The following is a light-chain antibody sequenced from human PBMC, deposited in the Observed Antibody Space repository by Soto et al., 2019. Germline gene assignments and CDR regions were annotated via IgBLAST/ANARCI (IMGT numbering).Light chain of an antibody. CDR3: FSYSDTYTYL. J-gene: IGLJ1*01. V-gene: IGLV2-8*01. CDR1: SSDIGGYHH. CDR2: DVS. Sequence: QSALTQPPSESGSPGQSVTIYCMGTSSDIGGYHHVSWYQQYPGKAPRVMIYDVSERPSGVPDRFSGSKSGNTASLTVSGLQAEDEADYYCFSYSDTYTYLFGTGTKLTVL.